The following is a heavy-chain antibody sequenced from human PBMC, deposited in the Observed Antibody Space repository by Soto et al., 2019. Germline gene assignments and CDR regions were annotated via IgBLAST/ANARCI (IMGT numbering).Heavy chain of an antibody. CDR3: AKDVVSSYWYFDL. J-gene: IGHJ2*01. Sequence: GGSLRLSCAASGFTFRSYGIHWVRQAPGKGLEWVAVISYDGSNKYYADSVKGRFTISRDNSKNTLYLQMNSLRAEDTAVYYCAKDVVSSYWYFDLWGRGTLVTVSS. CDR1: GFTFRSYG. D-gene: IGHD2-21*01. V-gene: IGHV3-30*18. CDR2: ISYDGSNK.